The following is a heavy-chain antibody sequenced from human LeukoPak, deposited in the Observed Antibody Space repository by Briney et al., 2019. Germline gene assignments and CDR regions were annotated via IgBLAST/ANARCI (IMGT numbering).Heavy chain of an antibody. CDR3: TSLVVVVPAAIAQYYYGMDV. CDR2: IRSKANSYAT. Sequence: GGSVKLSCAGSGFTFSGSAMHWVRQASGKGLEWVGRIRSKANSYATAYAASVKGRFTISRDDSKNTAYLQMNSLKTEDTAVYYCTSLVVVVPAAIAQYYYGMDVWGQGTTVTVSS. D-gene: IGHD2-2*02. CDR1: GFTFSGSA. J-gene: IGHJ6*02. V-gene: IGHV3-73*01.